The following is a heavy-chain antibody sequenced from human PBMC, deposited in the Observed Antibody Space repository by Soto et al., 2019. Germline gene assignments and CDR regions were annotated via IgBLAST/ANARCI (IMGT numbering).Heavy chain of an antibody. V-gene: IGHV3-23*01. CDR1: GFTFSNYA. CDR2: ISGSGGIT. Sequence: GGSLRLSCAAFGFTFSNYAMSWVRQAPGKGLEWVSSISGSGGITYYADSVKGRFTISRDNSKNTLYLQMDSLGAEDTAEYYCAKDRIAAYYESSGYYSLDYWGQGALVTVSS. J-gene: IGHJ4*02. CDR3: AKDRIAAYYESSGYYSLDY. D-gene: IGHD3-22*01.